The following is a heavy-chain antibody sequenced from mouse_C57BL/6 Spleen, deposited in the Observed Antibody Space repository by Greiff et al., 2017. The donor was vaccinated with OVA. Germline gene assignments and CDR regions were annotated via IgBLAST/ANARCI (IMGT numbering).Heavy chain of an antibody. J-gene: IGHJ3*01. Sequence: QVQLQQSGAELARPGASVKLSCKASGYTFTSYGISWVKQRTGQGLEWIGEIYPRSGNTYYNEKFKGKATLTADKSSSTAYMELRSLTSEDSAVYFCARLGSSGYVGWFAYWGQGTLVTVSA. CDR2: IYPRSGNT. CDR3: ARLGSSGYVGWFAY. CDR1: GYTFTSYG. D-gene: IGHD3-2*02. V-gene: IGHV1-81*01.